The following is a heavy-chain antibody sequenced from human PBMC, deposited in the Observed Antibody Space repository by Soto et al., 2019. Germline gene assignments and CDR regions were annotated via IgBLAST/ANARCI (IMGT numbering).Heavy chain of an antibody. D-gene: IGHD1-1*01. J-gene: IGHJ3*02. CDR1: GFNFNSYG. V-gene: IGHV3-33*01. CDR3: VRDTTGAFDI. Sequence: QVQLVESGGGVVQPGRSLRLSCAASGFNFNSYGMHWVRQAPGKGLEWVAVIWYDGSNKYYADSVKGRFTISRDNSKNTLYQQMNSLRVEDTAVYYCVRDTTGAFDIWGQGTMAPVSS. CDR2: IWYDGSNK.